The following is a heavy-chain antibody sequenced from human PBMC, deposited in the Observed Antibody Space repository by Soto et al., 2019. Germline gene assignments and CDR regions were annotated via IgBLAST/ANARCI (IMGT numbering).Heavy chain of an antibody. Sequence: GGSLRLSCAASGFTFSNSWMSWVRQAPGKGLERVADINPVESEKYYVDSVKGRFTVSRDNAKNSLYLQMNSLRVEDTALYYCARDFPVATGFLGYYYYYYMDVWGKGTTVTVSS. D-gene: IGHD3-3*01. J-gene: IGHJ6*03. CDR1: GFTFSNSW. V-gene: IGHV3-7*01. CDR2: INPVESEK. CDR3: ARDFPVATGFLGYYYYYYMDV.